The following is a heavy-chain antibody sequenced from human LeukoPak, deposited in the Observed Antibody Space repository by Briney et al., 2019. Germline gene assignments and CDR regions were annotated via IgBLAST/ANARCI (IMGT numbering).Heavy chain of an antibody. V-gene: IGHV4-31*03. D-gene: IGHD2-2*01. Sequence: SETLSLTCTVSVGSISSGCYYWSWIRQHPGKGLEWIGYIYYSGSTYYNPSLKSRVTISVDTSKNQFSLKLSSVTAADTAVYYCARDDIVVVPAAHSVYYYYYGMDVWGQGTTVTVSS. CDR3: ARDDIVVVPAAHSVYYYYYGMDV. J-gene: IGHJ6*02. CDR1: VGSISSGCYY. CDR2: IYYSGST.